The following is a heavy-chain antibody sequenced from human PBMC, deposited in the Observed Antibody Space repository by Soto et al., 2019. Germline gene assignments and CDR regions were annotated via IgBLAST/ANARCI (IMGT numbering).Heavy chain of an antibody. J-gene: IGHJ2*01. V-gene: IGHV3-53*02. CDR2: IYSTGSK. CDR3: ARSIVVVIRTFNWYFDL. Sequence: EVQLVETGGGLIQPGGPLRLSCAASGFSVSSNYMSWVRQAPGKGLEWVSVIYSTGSKYYADSVKGRFIISRDNSKNTRYLEMNSLRAEDTAVYYCARSIVVVIRTFNWYFDLWGRGTLVTVSS. D-gene: IGHD3-22*01. CDR1: GFSVSSNY.